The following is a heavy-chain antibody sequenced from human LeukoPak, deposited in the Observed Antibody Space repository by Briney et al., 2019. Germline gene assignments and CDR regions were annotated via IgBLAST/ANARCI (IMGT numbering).Heavy chain of an antibody. CDR1: GFTFSSYA. D-gene: IGHD5-24*01. J-gene: IGHJ4*02. CDR2: ISGSGGST. CDR3: AKDIEMATIAVGYYFDY. V-gene: IGHV3-23*01. Sequence: PGGSLRLSCAASGFTFSSYAMSWVRQAPGKGLEWVSAISGSGGSTYYADSVKGRFTISRDNSKNTLYLQMNSLRAEDTAVYYCAKDIEMATIAVGYYFDYWGQGTLVTVSS.